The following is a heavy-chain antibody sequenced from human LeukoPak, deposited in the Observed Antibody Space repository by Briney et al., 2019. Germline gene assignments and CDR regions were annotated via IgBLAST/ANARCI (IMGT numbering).Heavy chain of an antibody. CDR1: GFTFSSYS. CDR3: ARGPYGGNSLSDY. V-gene: IGHV3-21*01. J-gene: IGHJ4*02. Sequence: NTGGSLRLSCAASGFTFSSYSMNWVRQAPGKGLEWVSSISSSSSYIYYADSVKGRFTFSRDNAKNSLYLQMNSLRAEDTAVYYCARGPYGGNSLSDYWGQGTLVTVSS. CDR2: ISSSSSYI. D-gene: IGHD4-23*01.